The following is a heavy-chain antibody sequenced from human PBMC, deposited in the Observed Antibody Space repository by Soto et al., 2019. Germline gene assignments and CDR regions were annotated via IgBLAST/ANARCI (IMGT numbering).Heavy chain of an antibody. D-gene: IGHD3-10*01. CDR2: INHSGST. J-gene: IGHJ4*02. CDR3: ARGTYYYGSGSYYSCYFDY. Sequence: SETRSLTCAVYGGSFSGYYWSWIRQPPGKGLEWIGEINHSGSTNYNPSLKSRVTISVDTSKNQFSLKLSSVTAADTAVYYCARGTYYYGSGSYYSCYFDYWGQGTLVTVSS. V-gene: IGHV4-34*01. CDR1: GGSFSGYY.